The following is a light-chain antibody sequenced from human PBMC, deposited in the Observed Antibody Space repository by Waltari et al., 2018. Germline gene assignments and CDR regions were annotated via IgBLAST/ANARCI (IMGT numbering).Light chain of an antibody. CDR3: QQYGSSPT. Sequence: DIVLTQSPGTLSLSPGERATLSCRASQSIGSNYLAWYQQKPGQAPRFLIYDAATRVTGIPDRVSGSGSGTDFTLTISRLEPEDFAVYYCQQYGSSPTFGQGTKVEIK. J-gene: IGKJ1*01. V-gene: IGKV3-20*01. CDR1: QSIGSNY. CDR2: DAA.